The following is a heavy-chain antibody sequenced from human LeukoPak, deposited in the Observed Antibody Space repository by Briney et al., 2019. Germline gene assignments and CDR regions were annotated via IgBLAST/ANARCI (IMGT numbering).Heavy chain of an antibody. J-gene: IGHJ5*02. CDR1: GGSFSGYY. CDR2: INHSGST. V-gene: IGHV4-34*01. CDR3: ARDGGSMGWFDP. Sequence: SETLSLTCAVYGGSFSGYYWSWIRQPPGKGLEWIGEINHSGSTNYNPSLKSRVTISVDTSKNQFSLKLSSVTAADTAVYYCARDGGSMGWFDPWGQGTLVTVSS. D-gene: IGHD4-17*01.